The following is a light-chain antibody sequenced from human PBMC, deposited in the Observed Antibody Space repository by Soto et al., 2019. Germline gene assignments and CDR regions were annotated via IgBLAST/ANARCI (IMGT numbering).Light chain of an antibody. Sequence: QSALTQPPSASGSPGQSVTISCTGASSDVGGYNFVSWYQHHPGKAPRLMIYDVTQRPSGVPDRFSGSKSGNTASLTVSGLQVDDEAYYYCSSYAGSSIPEAFGGGTQLTVL. J-gene: IGLJ3*02. CDR3: SSYAGSSIPEA. V-gene: IGLV2-8*01. CDR1: SSDVGGYNF. CDR2: DVT.